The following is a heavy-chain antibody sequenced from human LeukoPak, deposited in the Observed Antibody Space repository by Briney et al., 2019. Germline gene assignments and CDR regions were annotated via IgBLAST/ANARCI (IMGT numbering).Heavy chain of an antibody. CDR1: GFTFSSYG. D-gene: IGHD4-17*01. CDR3: AKSTVTTGRSGAFDI. CDR2: IWYGGSNK. J-gene: IGHJ3*02. Sequence: GGSLRLSCAASGFTFSSYGMHWVRQAPGKGLEWVAVIWYGGSNKYYADSVKGRFTISRDNSKNTLYLQMNSLRAEDTAVYYCAKSTVTTGRSGAFDIWGQGTMVTVSS. V-gene: IGHV3-30*02.